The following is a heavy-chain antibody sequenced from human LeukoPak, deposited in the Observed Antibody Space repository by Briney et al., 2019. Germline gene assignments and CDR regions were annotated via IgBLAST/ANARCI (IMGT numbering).Heavy chain of an antibody. CDR1: GLTLSKYG. D-gene: IGHD1-26*01. CDR3: SASYSGSSSFDY. V-gene: IGHV3-30*03. Sequence: GRSLRLSCAASGLTLSKYGMHWVRQAPGKGLEWVAVTPNDGSKKYYADSVKGRITISRENSKNTLYLQMNSLRAEDTAVYYCSASYSGSSSFDYWGQGTLVTVSS. CDR2: TPNDGSKK. J-gene: IGHJ4*02.